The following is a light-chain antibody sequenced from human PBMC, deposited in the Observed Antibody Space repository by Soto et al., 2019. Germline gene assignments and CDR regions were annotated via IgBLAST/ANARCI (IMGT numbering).Light chain of an antibody. CDR2: GAS. CDR1: QSVSSN. CDR3: QQYNSWPLT. J-gene: IGKJ5*01. Sequence: EKVMTQSPGTLSVSPGEGATLSCRASQSVSSNLAWYQQKPGQAPRLLIYGASTRATGIPARFSGSGSGTEFTLNISSQQSEDFAVYYCQQYNSWPLTFGQGTRLEIK. V-gene: IGKV3-15*01.